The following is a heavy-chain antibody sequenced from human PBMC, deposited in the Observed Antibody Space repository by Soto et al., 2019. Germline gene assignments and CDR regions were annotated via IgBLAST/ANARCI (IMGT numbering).Heavy chain of an antibody. CDR2: IYYSGTT. CDR3: ARKERKPAAIWN. Sequence: SETLSLTCAVSGFSIGSNNWWGWIRQPPGKGLEWIGNIYYSGTTQFNPSLKSRVTMSIDGAGNQFSLRLSSVTAADTAVYYCARKERKPAAIWNWGQGTLVTSPQ. J-gene: IGHJ4*02. V-gene: IGHV4-28*01. CDR1: GFSIGSNNW. D-gene: IGHD2-2*01.